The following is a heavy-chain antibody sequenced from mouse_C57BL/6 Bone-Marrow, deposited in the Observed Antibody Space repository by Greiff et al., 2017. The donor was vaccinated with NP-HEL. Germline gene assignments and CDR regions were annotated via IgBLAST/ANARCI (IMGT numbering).Heavy chain of an antibody. CDR3: ARVISLFDY. CDR1: GYTFTDYY. Sequence: EVKLMESGPVLVKPGASVKMSCKASGYTFTDYYMNWVKQSHGKSLEWIGVINPYNGGTSYNQKFKGKATLTVDKSSSTAYMELNSLTSEDSAVYYCARVISLFDYWGQGTTLTVSS. V-gene: IGHV1-19*01. CDR2: INPYNGGT. J-gene: IGHJ2*01.